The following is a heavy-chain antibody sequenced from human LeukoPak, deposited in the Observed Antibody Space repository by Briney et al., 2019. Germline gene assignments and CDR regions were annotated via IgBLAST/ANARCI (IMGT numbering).Heavy chain of an antibody. J-gene: IGHJ4*02. CDR3: ARGDSNRKSLPRY. CDR1: GYTFTGYY. Sequence: GASVKVSCKASGYTFTGYYMHWVRQAPGQGLEWMGWINPNSGGTNYAQKFQGWVTMTRDTSISTAYMELSRLRSDDTAVYYCARGDSNRKSLPRYWGQGTLVTVSS. D-gene: IGHD3-22*01. CDR2: INPNSGGT. V-gene: IGHV1-2*04.